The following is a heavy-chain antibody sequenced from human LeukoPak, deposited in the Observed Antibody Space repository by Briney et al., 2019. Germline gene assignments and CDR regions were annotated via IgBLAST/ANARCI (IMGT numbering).Heavy chain of an antibody. CDR2: INGSGGST. V-gene: IGHV3-23*01. D-gene: IGHD2-15*01. J-gene: IGHJ4*02. CDR1: GFTFSSYA. CDR3: AKDGHYCSGGSCYSAY. Sequence: GGSLRLSCAASGFTFSSYAMSWVRQAPGKGLEWVSHINGSGGSTYYSDSVKGRFTISRDNSKNTLYLQMNSLRAEDTAVYYGAKDGHYCSGGSCYSAYWGQGTLVTVSS.